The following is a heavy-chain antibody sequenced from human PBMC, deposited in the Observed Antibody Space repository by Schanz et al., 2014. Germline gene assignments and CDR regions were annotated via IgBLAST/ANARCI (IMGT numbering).Heavy chain of an antibody. J-gene: IGHJ4*02. CDR3: AKQVHYDILTVTRN. CDR1: GFTFSSYA. CDR2: ISHSGGSK. D-gene: IGHD3-9*01. V-gene: IGHV3-23*01. Sequence: EVQLLESGGGLVQPGGSLRLSCAASGFTFSSYAMSWVRQAPGKGLEWVSGISHSGGSKYYADSVKGRFTISRDNSKTTLYLLKNSLRAEDTAVYYSAKQVHYDILTVTRNWGQGTLVTVSS.